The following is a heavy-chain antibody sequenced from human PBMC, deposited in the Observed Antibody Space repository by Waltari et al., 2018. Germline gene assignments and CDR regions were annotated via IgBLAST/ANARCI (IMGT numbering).Heavy chain of an antibody. V-gene: IGHV1-2*02. CDR2: INPNSGGT. CDR3: ARVPRRFGEFTPMNYFDY. CDR1: EYIFTAYY. J-gene: IGHJ4*02. Sequence: QVHLVQSGAEVKKPGASVKVSCKSSEYIFTAYYLHWVRQAPGQGLEWMGWINPNSGGTNYAQKFQGRVTMIRDTSISTAYMELSRLRSDDTAVYYCARVPRRFGEFTPMNYFDYWGQGTLVTVSS. D-gene: IGHD3-10*01.